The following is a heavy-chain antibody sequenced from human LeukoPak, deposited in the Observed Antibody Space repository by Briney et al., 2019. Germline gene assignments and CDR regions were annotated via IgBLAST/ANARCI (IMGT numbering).Heavy chain of an antibody. CDR1: GYSISSGYY. CDR3: ASHMMTFGGHILHNFDY. J-gene: IGHJ4*02. Sequence: PLETLSLTCTVSGYSISSGYYWGWIRQPPGKGLEWIGSIYHSGSTYYNPSLKSRVTISVDTSKNQFSLKLSSVTAADAAVYYCASHMMTFGGHILHNFDYWGQGTLVTVSS. D-gene: IGHD3-16*01. V-gene: IGHV4-38-2*02. CDR2: IYHSGST.